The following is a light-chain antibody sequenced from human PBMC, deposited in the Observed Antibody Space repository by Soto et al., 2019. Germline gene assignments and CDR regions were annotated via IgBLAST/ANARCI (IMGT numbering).Light chain of an antibody. J-gene: IGLJ2*01. Sequence: QAVVTREPSLTVSPGGTVTLTCGSTTGAVTSGHYPYWFQQKPGQAPRTLIYDTSNKHSWTPARFSGSLLGVKAALTLSGAHPEDEAEYHCLLYYPRARPVFGGGTKLTVL. CDR3: LLYYPRARPV. CDR1: TGAVTSGHY. V-gene: IGLV7-46*01. CDR2: DTS.